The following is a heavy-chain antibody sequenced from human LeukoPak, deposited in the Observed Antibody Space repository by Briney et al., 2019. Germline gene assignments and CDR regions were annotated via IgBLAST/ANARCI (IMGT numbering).Heavy chain of an antibody. CDR1: GGSISSSSYF. D-gene: IGHD3-9*01. CDR2: FSYVGST. Sequence: SETLSLTCTVSGGSISSSSYFWGWIRQSPGKGLEWIGSFSYVGSTDYHPSLKSRSTISVDTSKNQFSLNLTSVTAADTAVYYCARRPYDILTGYPFDPWGQGTLVTVSS. J-gene: IGHJ5*02. CDR3: ARRPYDILTGYPFDP. V-gene: IGHV4-39*01.